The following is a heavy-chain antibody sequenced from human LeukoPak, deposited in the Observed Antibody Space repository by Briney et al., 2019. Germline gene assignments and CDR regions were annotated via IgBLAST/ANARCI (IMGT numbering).Heavy chain of an antibody. CDR3: ARDQGDAGTRIKRDGHYMDV. Sequence: GGSLRLSCAASGFTFGLYAMHWVRQAPGKGLEWVAVISYDGRHQYCADSVEGRFTISRDSSRSTVDLQMNSLRGEDTALYYCARDQGDAGTRIKRDGHYMDVWGKGTTVTVSS. J-gene: IGHJ6*03. V-gene: IGHV3-30*01. CDR1: GFTFGLYA. CDR2: ISYDGRHQ. D-gene: IGHD1-1*01.